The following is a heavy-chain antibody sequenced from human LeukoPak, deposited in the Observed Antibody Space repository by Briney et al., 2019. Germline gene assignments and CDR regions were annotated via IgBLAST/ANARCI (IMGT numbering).Heavy chain of an antibody. CDR3: ARDFGYSGRPDAFDI. Sequence: GASVKVSCKASGYTFTSYSISWVRQAPGQGLEWMGWINSYNGHTNYAQKLQGRVTMTTDTSTSTAYMELRSLRSDDTAVYYCARDFGYSGRPDAFDIWGQGTMVTVSS. CDR2: INSYNGHT. CDR1: GYTFTSYS. J-gene: IGHJ3*02. V-gene: IGHV1-18*01. D-gene: IGHD1-26*01.